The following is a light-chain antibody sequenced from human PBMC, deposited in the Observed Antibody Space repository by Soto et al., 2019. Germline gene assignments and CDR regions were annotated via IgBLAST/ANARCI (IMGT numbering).Light chain of an antibody. J-gene: IGLJ1*01. Sequence: QSVLTQPPSASGSPGQSVTICCTGTSSDIGVYNYVSWYQQHPGKAPKLMIYEVSKRPSGVPDRFSGSKSGNTASLTVSGLQAEDEADYYCSSYAGSNNLYVFGTGTKLTVL. CDR3: SSYAGSNNLYV. V-gene: IGLV2-8*01. CDR1: SSDIGVYNY. CDR2: EVS.